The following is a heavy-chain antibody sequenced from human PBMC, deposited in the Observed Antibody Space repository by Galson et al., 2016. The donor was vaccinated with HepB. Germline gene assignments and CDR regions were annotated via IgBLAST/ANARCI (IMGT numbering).Heavy chain of an antibody. J-gene: IGHJ4*02. V-gene: IGHV3-7*01. CDR1: ASTFSYYW. D-gene: IGHD2-15*01. CDR2: INIDGSDK. CDR3: ARRSCSAGACYSASYKCFDS. Sequence: SLRLSCADSASTFSYYWMTWVRQAPGKGLEWVANINIDGSDKNYVDSVKGRFTISRDNAKNSLYLQMNSLRAEDTAVYYCARRSCSAGACYSASYKCFDSWGQGTLVTVSS.